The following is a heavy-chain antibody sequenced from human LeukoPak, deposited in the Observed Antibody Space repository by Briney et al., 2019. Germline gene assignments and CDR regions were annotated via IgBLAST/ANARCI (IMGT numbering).Heavy chain of an antibody. V-gene: IGHV4-34*01. J-gene: IGHJ4*02. Sequence: SETLSLTCAVYGGSFSGYYWSWIRQPPGKGLEWIGEINHSGSTNYNPSLKSRVTISVDTSKNQFSLKLSSVTAADTAVYYCARERYYYDSGRPPLRGGPDYWGQGTLVTVSS. D-gene: IGHD3-10*01. CDR2: INHSGST. CDR3: ARERYYYDSGRPPLRGGPDY. CDR1: GGSFSGYY.